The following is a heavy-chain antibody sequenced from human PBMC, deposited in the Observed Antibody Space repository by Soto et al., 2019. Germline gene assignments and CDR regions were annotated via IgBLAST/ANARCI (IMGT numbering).Heavy chain of an antibody. J-gene: IGHJ4*02. CDR1: GFTFSSYG. CDR3: ARYCISTSCYDDFDY. V-gene: IGHV3-33*01. CDR2: IWYDGSNK. D-gene: IGHD2-2*01. Sequence: GGSLRLSCAASGFTFSSYGMHWVRQAPGKGLEWVAVIWYDGSNKYYADSVKGRFTISRDNSKNTLYLQMNSLRAEDTAVYYCARYCISTSCYDDFDYWGQGTLVTVSS.